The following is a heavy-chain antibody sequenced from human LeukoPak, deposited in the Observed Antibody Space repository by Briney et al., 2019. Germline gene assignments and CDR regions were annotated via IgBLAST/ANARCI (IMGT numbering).Heavy chain of an antibody. V-gene: IGHV4-4*02. J-gene: IGHJ4*02. CDR3: ARKEVADVTQFDY. CDR2: IYHSGST. D-gene: IGHD6-19*01. CDR1: GDSISSSNW. Sequence: PSGTLSLTCAVSGDSISSSNWWSWVRQPPGKGLEWIGEIYHSGSTNYNPSLKSRVTISVDKSKNQFSLKLSSVTAADTAVYYCARKEVADVTQFDYWGQGTLVTVSS.